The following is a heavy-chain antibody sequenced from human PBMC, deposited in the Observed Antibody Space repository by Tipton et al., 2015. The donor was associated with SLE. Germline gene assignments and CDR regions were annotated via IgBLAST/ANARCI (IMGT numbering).Heavy chain of an antibody. CDR2: IWYDGSNK. CDR3: ARAGAVAGYFDY. V-gene: IGHV3-33*01. D-gene: IGHD6-19*01. Sequence: SLRLSCAASGFTFSSYGMHWVRQAPGKGLEWVAVIWYDGSNKYYADPVKGRFTISRDNSKNTLYLQMNSLRAEDTAVYYCARAGAVAGYFDYWGQGTLVTVSS. CDR1: GFTFSSYG. J-gene: IGHJ4*02.